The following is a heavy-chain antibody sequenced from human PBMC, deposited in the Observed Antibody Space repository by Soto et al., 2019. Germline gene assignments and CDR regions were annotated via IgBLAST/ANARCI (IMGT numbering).Heavy chain of an antibody. J-gene: IGHJ6*02. CDR2: IYYSGST. Sequence: SETLSLTCTVSGGSISSYYWSWIRQPPGKGLEWIGYIYYSGSTNYNPSLKSRVTISVDTSKNQFSLKLSSVTAADTAVYYCARDRTRVSVTAGTHYYNGMDVWGQGTTVTVSS. D-gene: IGHD2-8*02. CDR3: ARDRTRVSVTAGTHYYNGMDV. CDR1: GGSISSYY. V-gene: IGHV4-59*01.